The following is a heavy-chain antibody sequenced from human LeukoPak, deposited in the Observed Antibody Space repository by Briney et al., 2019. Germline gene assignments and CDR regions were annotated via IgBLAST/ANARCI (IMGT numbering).Heavy chain of an antibody. Sequence: ASVKVSCKASGYSFTSYGIRWGRQAPGQGLEWMGWISAYNGNTNYAQKLQGRVTMTTDTSTSTAYMELRSLRSDDTAVYYCARTGATPVLFDYWGQGTLVTVSS. CDR3: ARTGATPVLFDY. V-gene: IGHV1-18*01. J-gene: IGHJ4*02. CDR1: GYSFTSYG. CDR2: ISAYNGNT. D-gene: IGHD1-26*01.